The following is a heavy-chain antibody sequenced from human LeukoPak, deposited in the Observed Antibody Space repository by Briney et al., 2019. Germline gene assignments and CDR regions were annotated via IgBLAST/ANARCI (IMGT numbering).Heavy chain of an antibody. V-gene: IGHV3-64*01. CDR3: AKVGLTVTTILDYFDY. CDR1: GFTFSSYA. Sequence: GGSLRLSCAASGFTFSSYAMHWVRQAPGKGLEYVSAISSNGGSTYYANSVKGRFTISRDNSKNTLYLQMNSLRADDTAVYYCAKVGLTVTTILDYFDYWGQGTLVTVSS. CDR2: ISSNGGST. J-gene: IGHJ4*02. D-gene: IGHD4-11*01.